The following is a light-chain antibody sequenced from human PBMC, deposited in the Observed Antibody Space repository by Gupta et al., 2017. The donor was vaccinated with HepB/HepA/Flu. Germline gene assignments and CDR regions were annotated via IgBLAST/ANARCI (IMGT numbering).Light chain of an antibody. Sequence: QSVLTQPPSASGAPGQRVVISCSGSTSNIGNNAINWYQQHPGTAPKLRSCGNTQRPSGGPDRFSASKSGTSDSLAINGLQAEEEADYFCEALRDSRRNSYVFGTGTKVTVL. V-gene: IGLV1-44*01. CDR2: GNT. CDR1: TSNIGNNA. CDR3: EALRDSRRNSYV. J-gene: IGLJ1*01.